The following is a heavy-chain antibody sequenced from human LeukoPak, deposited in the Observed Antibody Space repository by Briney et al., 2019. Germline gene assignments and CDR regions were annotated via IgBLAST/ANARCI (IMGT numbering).Heavy chain of an antibody. V-gene: IGHV3-23*01. CDR3: AKSDFGYDVLTGLFDY. J-gene: IGHJ4*02. CDR2: ISASGGGA. CDR1: GLTFSTYA. Sequence: PGGSLRLSCAASGLTFSTYAMNWVRQAPGKGLEWVSAISASGGGAYYADSVRGRFTISRDNSQNTLFLQMNSLRAEDTAVYYCAKSDFGYDVLTGLFDYWGQGTLVTVSS. D-gene: IGHD3-9*01.